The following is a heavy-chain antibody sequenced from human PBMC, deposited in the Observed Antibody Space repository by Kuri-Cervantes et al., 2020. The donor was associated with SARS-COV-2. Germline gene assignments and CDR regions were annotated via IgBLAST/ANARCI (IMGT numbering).Heavy chain of an antibody. Sequence: SETLSLTCPVSGGSISSYYWSWIRQPPGKGLEWIGYIYYSGSTNYNPSLKSRVTISLDTSKNQFSLKLSSVTAADTAVYYCATSSGAAYCGGDCFSGWFDPWGQGTLVTVSS. D-gene: IGHD2-21*02. J-gene: IGHJ5*02. CDR2: IYYSGST. CDR3: ATSSGAAYCGGDCFSGWFDP. CDR1: GGSISSYY. V-gene: IGHV4-59*01.